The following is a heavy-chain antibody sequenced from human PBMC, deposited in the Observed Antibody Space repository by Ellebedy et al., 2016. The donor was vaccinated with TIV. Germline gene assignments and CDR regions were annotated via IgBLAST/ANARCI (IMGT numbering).Heavy chain of an antibody. J-gene: IGHJ2*01. Sequence: AASVKVSCKAAGGIFSSSDSSRVRQVPRQGLELMGWINPNSGGTNYAKKFEGWVTMTRDTSISKAYMELSRLRSDDTAVYYCARGGYNSGWSNFDLWGRGTLVTVSS. V-gene: IGHV1-2*04. D-gene: IGHD6-19*01. CDR1: GGIFSSSD. CDR2: INPNSGGT. CDR3: ARGGYNSGWSNFDL.